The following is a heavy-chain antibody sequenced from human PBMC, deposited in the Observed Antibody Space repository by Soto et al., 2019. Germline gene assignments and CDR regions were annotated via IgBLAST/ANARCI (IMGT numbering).Heavy chain of an antibody. D-gene: IGHD3-22*01. J-gene: IGHJ5*02. CDR2: ISGSGGST. V-gene: IGHV3-23*01. CDR1: GFTFSSYA. CDR3: AKAHDRSGSYEGWFDP. Sequence: GGSLRLSCAASGFTFSSYAMSWVRQAPGKGLEWVSAISGSGGSTYYADSVKGRFTISRDNSKNTLYLQMNSLRAEDTAVYYCAKAHDRSGSYEGWFDPWGQGTLVTVSS.